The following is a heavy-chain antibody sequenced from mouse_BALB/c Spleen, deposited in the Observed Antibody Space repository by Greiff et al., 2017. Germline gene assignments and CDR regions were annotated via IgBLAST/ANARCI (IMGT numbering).Heavy chain of an antibody. CDR2: ISSGGST. Sequence: DVMLVESGGGLVKPGGSLKLSCAASGFTFSSYAMSWVRQTPEKRLEWVASISSGGSTYYPDSVKGRFTISRDNARNILYLQMSSLRSEDTAMYYCARGGYGNYDYYAMDYWGQGTSVTVSS. CDR3: ARGGYGNYDYYAMDY. D-gene: IGHD2-10*02. V-gene: IGHV5-6-5*01. CDR1: GFTFSSYA. J-gene: IGHJ4*01.